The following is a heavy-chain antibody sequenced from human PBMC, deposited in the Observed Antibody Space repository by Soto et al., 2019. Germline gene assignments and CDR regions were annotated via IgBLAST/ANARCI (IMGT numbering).Heavy chain of an antibody. CDR3: ARAPIRETLYYMDV. J-gene: IGHJ6*03. D-gene: IGHD3-9*01. CDR1: GYTFTGYY. CDR2: INPNSGGT. Sequence: ASVKVSCKASGYTFTGYYMHWVRQAPGQGLEWMGWINPNSGGTNYAQKFQGWVTMTRDTSISTAYMELSRLRSDDTAVYYCARAPIRETLYYMDVWGKGTTVTVSS. V-gene: IGHV1-2*04.